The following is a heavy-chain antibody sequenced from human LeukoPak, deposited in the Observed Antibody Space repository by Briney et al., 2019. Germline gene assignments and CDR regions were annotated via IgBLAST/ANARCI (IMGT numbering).Heavy chain of an antibody. V-gene: IGHV1-3*01. J-gene: IGHJ3*02. CDR1: GYTFTSYA. Sequence: ASVKVSCKASGYTFTSYAMHWVRQAPGQRLEWMGWINAGNGNTKYSQKFQGRVTITRDTSACTAYMELSSLRSEDTAVYYCARPTGATVTNDAFDIWGQGTMVTVSS. CDR2: INAGNGNT. D-gene: IGHD4-17*01. CDR3: ARPTGATVTNDAFDI.